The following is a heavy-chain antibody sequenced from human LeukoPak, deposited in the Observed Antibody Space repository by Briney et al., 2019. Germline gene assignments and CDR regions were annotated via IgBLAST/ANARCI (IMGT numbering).Heavy chain of an antibody. CDR2: IYFSGST. CDR1: GGSISSSNYN. D-gene: IGHD4-23*01. CDR3: ASQRWSTNQFDH. Sequence: PSETLSLTCTVSGGSISSSNYNWAWIRQPPGKGLEGIGSIYFSGSTSYNPSLKTRFTISVHTSKNQFSLRLTSVTAADTAVYYCASQRWSTNQFDHWGQGTLVTVSS. V-gene: IGHV4-39*01. J-gene: IGHJ5*02.